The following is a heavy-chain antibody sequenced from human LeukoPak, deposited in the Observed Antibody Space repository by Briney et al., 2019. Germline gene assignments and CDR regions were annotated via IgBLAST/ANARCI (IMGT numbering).Heavy chain of an antibody. CDR1: GGSISSGGYY. J-gene: IGHJ3*02. D-gene: IGHD2-15*01. CDR3: ARGIGVVVVAGPYAFDI. Sequence: SETLSLACTVSGGSISSGGYYWSWIRQHPGKGLEWIGYIYYSGSTYYNPSLKSRVTISVDTSKNQFSLKLSSVTAADTAVYYCARGIGVVVVAGPYAFDIWGQGTMVTVSS. CDR2: IYYSGST. V-gene: IGHV4-31*03.